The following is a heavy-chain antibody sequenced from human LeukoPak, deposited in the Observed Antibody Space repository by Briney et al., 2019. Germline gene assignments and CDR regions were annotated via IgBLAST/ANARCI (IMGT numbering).Heavy chain of an antibody. J-gene: IGHJ4*02. Sequence: GGSLRLSCAASGFTVSTNDMSWVRRAPGQGLEWVSISYSGGNTNYADSAKGRFTISRDNSKNTLYLQMNSLRAEGTAVYYCVRVVDHDYYDYYLDSWGQGTLVTVSS. CDR1: GFTVSTND. V-gene: IGHV3-53*01. CDR3: VRVVDHDYYDYYLDS. CDR2: SYSGGNT. D-gene: IGHD4-17*01.